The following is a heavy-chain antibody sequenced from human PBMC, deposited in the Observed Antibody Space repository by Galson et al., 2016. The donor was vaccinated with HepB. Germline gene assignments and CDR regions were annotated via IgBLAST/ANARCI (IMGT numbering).Heavy chain of an antibody. CDR2: MEYIGNT. D-gene: IGHD1-26*01. J-gene: IGHJ4*02. V-gene: IGHV4-61*08. Sequence: ETLSLTCTVSGASVSSGGYYWNWIRQSPGKGLEWMGNMEYIGNTNFNPSLKSPVTIAVDTSKNQFSLTLTSVTAADTAVYFGARESRSTWNYLDYWGQGTLVTVSS. CDR3: ARESRSTWNYLDY. CDR1: GASVSSGGYY.